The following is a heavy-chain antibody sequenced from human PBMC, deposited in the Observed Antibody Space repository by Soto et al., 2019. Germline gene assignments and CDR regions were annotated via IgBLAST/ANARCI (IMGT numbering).Heavy chain of an antibody. D-gene: IGHD3-22*01. CDR1: GYTFSSYG. V-gene: IGHV1-18*01. J-gene: IGHJ6*02. Sequence: QVQLVQSGGEVKKPGASVKVSCKASGYTFSSYGINWVRQAPGQGLEWLGWISPYDGNTKYAQILQGRVSMTTDTSTKTAYMEVRSLRSDDTAVYYCARGGYYDSSGSRNYHYYGMNVCGQGTTVTVSS. CDR2: ISPYDGNT. CDR3: ARGGYYDSSGSRNYHYYGMNV.